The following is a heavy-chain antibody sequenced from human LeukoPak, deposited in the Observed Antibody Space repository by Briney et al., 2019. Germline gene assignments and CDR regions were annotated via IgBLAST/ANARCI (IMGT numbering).Heavy chain of an antibody. CDR3: ARGENNYGYYYFDY. D-gene: IGHD5-24*01. CDR1: GFTFSSYS. J-gene: IGHJ4*02. V-gene: IGHV3-21*01. CDR2: ISRSSNYV. Sequence: GGSLRLSCAASGFTFSSYSMNWVRQAPGKGLEWVSSISRSSNYVYYADSVKGRFTISRDNAKNSLYLQINSLRAEDTSVYCCARGENNYGYYYFDYWGQGTLVTVSS.